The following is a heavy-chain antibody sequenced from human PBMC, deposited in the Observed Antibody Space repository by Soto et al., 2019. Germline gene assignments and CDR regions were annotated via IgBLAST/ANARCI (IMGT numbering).Heavy chain of an antibody. V-gene: IGHV3-23*01. Sequence: EVPLLESGGGLVQPGGSLRLSCAASGFTFSSYTMSWVRQAPGKGLEWVSAISASGGSPYYADSVKGRFTISRDNFKNTLYLEIDSLRAEDTAVYYCAKGVSRYGDQDYFDCWGQGSLVTVSA. CDR1: GFTFSSYT. CDR2: ISASGGSP. CDR3: AKGVSRYGDQDYFDC. D-gene: IGHD4-17*01. J-gene: IGHJ4*02.